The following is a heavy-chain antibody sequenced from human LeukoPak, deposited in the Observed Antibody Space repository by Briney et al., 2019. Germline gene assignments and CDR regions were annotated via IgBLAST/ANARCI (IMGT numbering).Heavy chain of an antibody. CDR1: GGSISSSSYY. J-gene: IGHJ5*02. CDR2: IYYSGST. CDR3: ARPLSVTFGGVIDPWFDP. Sequence: SETLSLTCTVSGGSISSSSYYWGWIRQPPGKGLEWIGNIYYSGSTYYNPSLKSRVTISVDTSKNQFSLKLSSVTAADTAVYYCARPLSVTFGGVIDPWFDPWGQGTLVTVSS. D-gene: IGHD3-16*02. V-gene: IGHV4-39*01.